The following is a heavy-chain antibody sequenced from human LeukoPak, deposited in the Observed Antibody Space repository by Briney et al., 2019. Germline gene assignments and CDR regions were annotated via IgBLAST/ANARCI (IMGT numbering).Heavy chain of an antibody. Sequence: EWIGYIYYSGSTSYNPSLKRRVTISVDTSKNQFSLKLSSVTAADTAVYYCARSYGDYDLWGQGTLVTVSS. CDR3: ARSYGDYDL. J-gene: IGHJ4*02. V-gene: IGHV4-30-4*01. CDR2: IYYSGST. D-gene: IGHD4-17*01.